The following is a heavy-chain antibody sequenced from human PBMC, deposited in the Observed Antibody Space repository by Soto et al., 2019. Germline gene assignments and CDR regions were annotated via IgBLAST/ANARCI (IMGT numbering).Heavy chain of an antibody. D-gene: IGHD3-10*01. CDR1: GFTFSSSA. CDR2: ISGRGSST. J-gene: IGHJ4*02. CDR3: AKDSHYFGSGSLDY. V-gene: IGHV3-23*01. Sequence: EVQLLESGGGLTQPGGSLRLSCAASGFTFSSSAMNWVRQAPGKGLVWLASISGRGSSTFHADSVKGRFTISRDNSNNTLYLQMNSLRAEDTAVYYCAKDSHYFGSGSLDYWGQGTLVTVSS.